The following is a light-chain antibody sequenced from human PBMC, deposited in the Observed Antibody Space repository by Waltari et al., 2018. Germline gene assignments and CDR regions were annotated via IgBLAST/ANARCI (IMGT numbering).Light chain of an antibody. Sequence: DIQMTKPPSTLSASVGDRVSITCRASQSVKKNLAWYQQKPGKGIKVVIHKESRLESGVPSRFSGSGYGTEFILTISSLQPDDFATYYCQEYDSLPITFGGGTRVEIK. CDR1: QSVKKN. CDR3: QEYDSLPIT. V-gene: IGKV1-5*03. J-gene: IGKJ4*01. CDR2: KES.